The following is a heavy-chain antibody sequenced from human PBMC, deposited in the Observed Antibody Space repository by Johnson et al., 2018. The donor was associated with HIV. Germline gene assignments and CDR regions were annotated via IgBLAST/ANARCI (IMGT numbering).Heavy chain of an antibody. D-gene: IGHD2-21*02. CDR1: GFTFSRYA. CDR2: VSFDTINK. J-gene: IGHJ3*02. Sequence: QVQLVESGGGVVQPGRSLRVSCAASGFTFSRYAMHWVRQAPGKGPEWVAVVSFDTINKDYADSVKGRFTISRDNSKNTLYLQMNSLRAEDTAVYYCAKDRPLVVVTHDAFDIWGQGTKVTVSS. CDR3: AKDRPLVVVTHDAFDI. V-gene: IGHV3-30*04.